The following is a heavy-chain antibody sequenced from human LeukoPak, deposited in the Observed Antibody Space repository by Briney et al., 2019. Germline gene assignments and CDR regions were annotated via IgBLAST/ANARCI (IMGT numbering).Heavy chain of an antibody. Sequence: SVKVSCKVSVGTSSSYAISGVRQAPGRGREWVGGTISIFGTANYAQKFQGRVTITADESTSTAYMELSSLRSEDTAVYYCARHAGYCSGGSCYYYYYYGMDVWGKGTTVTVSS. CDR2: TISIFGTA. V-gene: IGHV1-69*13. CDR1: VGTSSSYA. D-gene: IGHD2-15*01. J-gene: IGHJ6*04. CDR3: ARHAGYCSGGSCYYYYYYGMDV.